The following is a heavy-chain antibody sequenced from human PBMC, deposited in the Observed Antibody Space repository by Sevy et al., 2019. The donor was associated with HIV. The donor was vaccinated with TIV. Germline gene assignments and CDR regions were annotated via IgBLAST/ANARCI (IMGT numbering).Heavy chain of an antibody. CDR3: VREGLGGYSYSLDY. Sequence: GGSLRLSCAASGFTFSSYEMNWVRQAPGKGLEWVATMKQDGSEEDYVDSVKGRFTISRDNAKNSLFLQMNSLSAEDTDVYYCVREGLGGYSYSLDYWGHGTLVTVSS. D-gene: IGHD5-18*01. CDR1: GFTFSSYE. J-gene: IGHJ4*01. V-gene: IGHV3-7*01. CDR2: MKQDGSEE.